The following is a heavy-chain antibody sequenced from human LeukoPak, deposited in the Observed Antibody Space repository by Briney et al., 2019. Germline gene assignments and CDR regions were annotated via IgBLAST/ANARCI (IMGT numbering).Heavy chain of an antibody. CDR2: ISAYNGNT. CDR1: GYTFTSYG. D-gene: IGHD4-17*01. CDR3: ARPALYGDHPFFDY. V-gene: IGHV1-18*01. J-gene: IGHJ4*02. Sequence: AASVKVSCKASGYTFTSYGISWVRQAPGQGLEWMGWISAYNGNTNYAQKLQGRVTMTTDTSTSTAYMELRSLRSDDTAVYYCARPALYGDHPFFDYWGQGTLVTVSS.